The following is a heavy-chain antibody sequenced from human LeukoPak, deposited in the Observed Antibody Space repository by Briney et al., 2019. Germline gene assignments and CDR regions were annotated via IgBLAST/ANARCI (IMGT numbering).Heavy chain of an antibody. CDR2: FYSGGAT. CDR1: GFTVINNY. Sequence: GGSLRLSCAASGFTVINNYMSWVRQAPGKGLEWVSMFYSGGATYYIDSVKGRFTISRDNFKNTLNLQMNNLRPEDTAVYYCARGNPSSRHWGQGTLVTVSS. CDR3: ARGNPSSRH. J-gene: IGHJ4*02. D-gene: IGHD1-14*01. V-gene: IGHV3-66*02.